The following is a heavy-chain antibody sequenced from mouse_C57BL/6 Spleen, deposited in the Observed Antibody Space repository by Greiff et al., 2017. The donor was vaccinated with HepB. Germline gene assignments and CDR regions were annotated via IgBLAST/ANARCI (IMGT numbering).Heavy chain of an antibody. CDR2: IYPRSGNT. Sequence: LVESGAELARPGASVKLSCKASGYTFTSYGISWVKQRTGQGLEWIGEIYPRSGNTYYNEKFKGKATLTADKSSSTAYMELRSLTSEDSAVYFCGGTTVVATRYFDVWGTGTTVTVSS. CDR3: GGTTVVATRYFDV. CDR1: GYTFTSYG. V-gene: IGHV1-81*01. J-gene: IGHJ1*03. D-gene: IGHD1-1*01.